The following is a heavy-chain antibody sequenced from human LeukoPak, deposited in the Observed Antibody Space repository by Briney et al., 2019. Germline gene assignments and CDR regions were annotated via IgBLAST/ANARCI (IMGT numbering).Heavy chain of an antibody. Sequence: GRSLRLSCAASGFTFSSYATHWVRQAPGKGLEWVAVISYDGSNKYYADSVKGRFTISRDNSKNMLYLQMNSLRAEDTAVYYCARAQVDTAMAGYYYGMDVWGQGTTVTVSS. J-gene: IGHJ6*02. D-gene: IGHD5-18*01. V-gene: IGHV3-30-3*01. CDR3: ARAQVDTAMAGYYYGMDV. CDR1: GFTFSSYA. CDR2: ISYDGSNK.